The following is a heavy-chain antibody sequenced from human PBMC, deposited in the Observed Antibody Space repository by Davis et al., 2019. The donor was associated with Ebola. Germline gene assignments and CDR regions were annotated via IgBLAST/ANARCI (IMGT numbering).Heavy chain of an antibody. V-gene: IGHV3-7*01. CDR2: IKKDASEK. D-gene: IGHD2-2*01. Sequence: PGGSLRLSCEASGFSFRDYRICWVRQAPGKGLEWVANIKKDASEKYYADSVKGRFTISRDNSKNTLNLQMNSLRAEDTAVYYCAREDIVVVPAAMGPNWNPRDYYYYGMDVWGQGTTVTVSS. J-gene: IGHJ6*02. CDR3: AREDIVVVPAAMGPNWNPRDYYYYGMDV. CDR1: GFSFRDYR.